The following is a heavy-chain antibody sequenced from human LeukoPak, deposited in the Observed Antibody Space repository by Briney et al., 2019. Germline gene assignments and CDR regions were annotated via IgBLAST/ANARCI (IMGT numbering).Heavy chain of an antibody. CDR2: IHHSGST. V-gene: IGHV4-38-2*01. CDR3: ARSSGWYWFDP. D-gene: IGHD6-19*01. Sequence: PSETLSLTCAVSGYSISSSYYWGWIRQPPGKGLEWIGSIHHSGSTYYNPSLKSRVTMSVDTSKNQFSLKLNSVTAADTAVYYCARSSGWYWFDPWGQGTLVTVSS. CDR1: GYSISSSYY. J-gene: IGHJ5*02.